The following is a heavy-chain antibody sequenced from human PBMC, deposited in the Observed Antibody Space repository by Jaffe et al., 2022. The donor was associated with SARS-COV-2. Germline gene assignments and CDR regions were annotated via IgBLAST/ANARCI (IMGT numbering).Heavy chain of an antibody. CDR1: GGSISSYY. CDR2: IYYSGST. V-gene: IGHV4-59*08. Sequence: QVQLQESGPGLVKPSETLSLTCTVSGGSISSYYWSWIRQPPGKGLEWIGYIYYSGSTNYNPSLKSRVTISVDTSKNQFSLKLSSVTAADTAVYYCARLSGGIVVVTAGWFDPWGQGTLVTVSS. D-gene: IGHD3-22*01. J-gene: IGHJ5*02. CDR3: ARLSGGIVVVTAGWFDP.